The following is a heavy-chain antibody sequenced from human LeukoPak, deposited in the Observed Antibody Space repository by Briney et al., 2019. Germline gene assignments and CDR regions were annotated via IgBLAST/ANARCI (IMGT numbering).Heavy chain of an antibody. Sequence: SETLSLTCAVYGGSFSGYYWSWIRQPPGKGLEWRGEINHSGSTNYNPSLKSRVTISVDTSKNQFSLKLSSVTAADTAVYYCARAGDCSGGSCYFDYWGQGTLVTVSS. J-gene: IGHJ4*02. D-gene: IGHD2-15*01. CDR2: INHSGST. CDR3: ARAGDCSGGSCYFDY. V-gene: IGHV4-34*01. CDR1: GGSFSGYY.